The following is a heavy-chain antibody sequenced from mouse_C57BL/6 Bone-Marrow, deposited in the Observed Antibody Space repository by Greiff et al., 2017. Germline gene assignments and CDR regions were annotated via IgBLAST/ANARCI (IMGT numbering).Heavy chain of an antibody. CDR3: ARNYDYETGYYAMDY. V-gene: IGHV2-2*01. J-gene: IGHJ4*01. CDR2: ICSGGST. D-gene: IGHD2-4*01. CDR1: GFSLTSYG. Sequence: VQGVESGPGLVQPSQSLSITCTVSGFSLTSYGVHWVRQSPGKGLEWLGVICSGGSTDYNAAFISKLSISKDKSKSQVFFKMNSLQTDDTAIYYCARNYDYETGYYAMDYWGRGPSVTVSS.